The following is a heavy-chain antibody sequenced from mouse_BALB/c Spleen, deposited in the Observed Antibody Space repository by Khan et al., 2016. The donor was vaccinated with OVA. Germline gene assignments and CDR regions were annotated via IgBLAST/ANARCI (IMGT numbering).Heavy chain of an antibody. CDR1: GFSLTNYG. CDR3: ARQPYYHYNIMDY. D-gene: IGHD2-10*01. CDR2: MWNDGST. J-gene: IGHJ4*01. V-gene: IGHV2-6-1*01. Sequence: QVQLKQSGPGLVAPSQSLSITCTISGFSLTNYGVHWVRQPPGKGLEWLVLMWNDGSTTYNSALKSRLTIIKDNSNSQVFLNMNSLQTDDTAMYFCARQPYYHYNIMDYWGQGTSVTVAS.